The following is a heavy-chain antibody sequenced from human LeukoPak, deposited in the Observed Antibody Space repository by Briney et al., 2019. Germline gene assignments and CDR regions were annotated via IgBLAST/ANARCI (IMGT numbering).Heavy chain of an antibody. CDR1: GYFFTEYD. CDR3: ARFHRHRSPKSDY. V-gene: IGHV1-8*01. D-gene: IGHD1-14*01. Sequence: GASVKVSCKTSGYFFTEYDINWVRQATGQGLQWMGWMNPYSGSTGYAQDFQGRVTMTRDSSISTAYMELNSLTSEDTAVYYCARFHRHRSPKSDYWGQGTLVTVSS. CDR2: MNPYSGST. J-gene: IGHJ4*02.